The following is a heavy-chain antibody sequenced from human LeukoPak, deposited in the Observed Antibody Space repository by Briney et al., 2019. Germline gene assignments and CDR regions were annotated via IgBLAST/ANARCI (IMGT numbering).Heavy chain of an antibody. V-gene: IGHV4-38-2*01. J-gene: IGHJ6*03. CDR1: GYSISSGYY. D-gene: IGHD2-2*01. CDR2: IYHSGSA. CDR3: ARHVVPAAQSSYMDV. Sequence: SETLSLTCAVSGYSISSGYYWGWIRQPPGKGLEWIGSIYHSGSAYYNPSLKSRVTISVDTSKNQFSLKLNSVTAADTSLYYCARHVVPAAQSSYMDVWGKGTMVTVSS.